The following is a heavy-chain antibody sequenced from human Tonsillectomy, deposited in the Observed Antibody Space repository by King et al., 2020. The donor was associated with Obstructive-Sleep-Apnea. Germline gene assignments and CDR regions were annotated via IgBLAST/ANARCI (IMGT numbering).Heavy chain of an antibody. CDR3: AKDYYGSGSYYGGGYYFDY. D-gene: IGHD3-10*01. V-gene: IGHV3-23*04. J-gene: IGHJ4*02. Sequence: VQLVESGGGLVQPGGSLRLSGAASGFTCSSYAMSWVRQAPGKGLEWVSAISGSGGSTYDPDSVKGRFTISRDTSKNTLYLQMNSLRAEDTALYYCAKDYYGSGSYYGGGYYFDYWGQGTLVTVSS. CDR2: ISGSGGST. CDR1: GFTCSSYA.